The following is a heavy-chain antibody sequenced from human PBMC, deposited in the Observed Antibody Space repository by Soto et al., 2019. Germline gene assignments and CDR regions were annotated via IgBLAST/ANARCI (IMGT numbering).Heavy chain of an antibody. CDR3: ARDQPPPYYYGAGSYYNRPTYGLAV. Sequence: SETLSLTCTVSGGSVSSGSYYWSWIRQPPGKGLEWIGYIYYSGSTNYNPSLKSRVTISVDTSKNQFSLKLSSVTAADTAVYYCARDQPPPYYYGAGSYYNRPTYGLAVPGQGTTVPVSS. CDR1: GGSVSSGSYY. J-gene: IGHJ6*02. V-gene: IGHV4-61*01. D-gene: IGHD3-10*01. CDR2: IYYSGST.